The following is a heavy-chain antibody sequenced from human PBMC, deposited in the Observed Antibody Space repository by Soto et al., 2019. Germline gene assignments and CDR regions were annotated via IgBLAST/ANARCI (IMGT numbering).Heavy chain of an antibody. V-gene: IGHV3-21*01. Sequence: GESLKISCAASGFTFISYSMNWVRQAPWKGLEWVSSISSSSSYIYYADSVKGRFTISRDSAKNSLYLQMNSLRAEDTAVYYCARDLGGYCSGGSCYEGYWGQGTLVTVS. CDR1: GFTFISYS. D-gene: IGHD2-15*01. J-gene: IGHJ4*02. CDR3: ARDLGGYCSGGSCYEGY. CDR2: ISSSSSYI.